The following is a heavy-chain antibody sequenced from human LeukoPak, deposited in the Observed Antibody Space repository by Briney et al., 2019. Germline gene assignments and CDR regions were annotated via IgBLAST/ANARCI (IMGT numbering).Heavy chain of an antibody. J-gene: IGHJ4*02. CDR3: ARVAGPL. Sequence: SETLSLTCTVSGDSISSGSYYWSWIRQPAGKGLEWIGRIYTSGSTNYNPSLKSRVTISVDTSKNQFSLELSSVTAADTAVYYCARVAGPLWGQGTLVTVSS. CDR1: GDSISSGSYY. CDR2: IYTSGST. V-gene: IGHV4-61*02.